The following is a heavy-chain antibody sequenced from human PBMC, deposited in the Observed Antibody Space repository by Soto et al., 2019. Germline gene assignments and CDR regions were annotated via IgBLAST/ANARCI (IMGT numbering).Heavy chain of an antibody. V-gene: IGHV3-30-3*01. Sequence: GGSLRLSCAASGFTFSSYAMHWVRQAPGKGLEWVAVISYDGSNKYYADSVKGRFTISRDNSKNTLYLQMNSLRAEDTAVYYCGREIEGSHRELHPWGQETWVTFS. CDR2: ISYDGSNK. CDR1: GFTFSSYA. CDR3: GREIEGSHRELHP. J-gene: IGHJ5*02. D-gene: IGHD1-7*01.